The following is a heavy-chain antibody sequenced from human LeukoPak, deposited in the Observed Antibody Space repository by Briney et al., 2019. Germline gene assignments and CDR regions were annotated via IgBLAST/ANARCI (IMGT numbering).Heavy chain of an antibody. Sequence: SETLSLTCTVSGGSISSSSYYWGWIRQPPGKGLEWIGSIYYSGSTYYNPSLKSRVTISVDTSKNQFSLKLSSVTAADTAVYYCTTASSWYRYYFDYWGQGALVTVSS. J-gene: IGHJ4*02. CDR1: GGSISSSSYY. V-gene: IGHV4-39*01. CDR2: IYYSGST. D-gene: IGHD6-19*01. CDR3: TTASSWYRYYFDY.